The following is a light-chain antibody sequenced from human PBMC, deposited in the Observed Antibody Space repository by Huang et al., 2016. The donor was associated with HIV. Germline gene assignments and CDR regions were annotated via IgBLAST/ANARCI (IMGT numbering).Light chain of an antibody. CDR2: DAS. CDR3: QQRNNWPPWT. Sequence: EIVLKQSPATLSLSPGEGATLSCRASQSIGSYLAWYQQRPGQAPRLLIYDASIRATGIPARFMGSGSGTDFTLTSSSLEPEDFAVYYCQQRNNWPPWTFGQGTKVELK. J-gene: IGKJ1*01. CDR1: QSIGSY. V-gene: IGKV3-11*01.